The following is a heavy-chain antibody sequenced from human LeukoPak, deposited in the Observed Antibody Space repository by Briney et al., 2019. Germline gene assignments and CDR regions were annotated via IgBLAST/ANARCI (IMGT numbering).Heavy chain of an antibody. Sequence: PGGSLRLSCAASGFTFGSYEMNWVRQAPGKGLEWVSYISSSGSTIYYADSVKGRFSISRDNAKNSLFLQMNSLRAEDTAVYYCAREENYDFWSGYYYYWGQGTLVTVSS. V-gene: IGHV3-48*03. CDR2: ISSSGSTI. CDR3: AREENYDFWSGYYYY. D-gene: IGHD3-3*01. CDR1: GFTFGSYE. J-gene: IGHJ4*02.